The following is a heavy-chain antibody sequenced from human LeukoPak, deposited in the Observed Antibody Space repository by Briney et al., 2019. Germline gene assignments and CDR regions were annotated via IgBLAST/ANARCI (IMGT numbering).Heavy chain of an antibody. CDR2: VYHSGTT. D-gene: IGHD6-13*01. CDR1: RGSISSSYW. J-gene: IGHJ2*01. Sequence: PSGTLSLTCAVSRGSISSSYWWSWVRQPPGKGLEWSGEVYHSGTTNYNPSLKSRVTISVDTSKNQFSLKLSSVTAADTAVYYCARVSSSWYQDWYFDLWGRGTVVTVSS. CDR3: ARVSSSWYQDWYFDL. V-gene: IGHV4-4*02.